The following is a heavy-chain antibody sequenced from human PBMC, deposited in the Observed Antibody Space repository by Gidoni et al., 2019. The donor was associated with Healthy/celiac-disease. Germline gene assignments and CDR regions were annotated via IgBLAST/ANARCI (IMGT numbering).Heavy chain of an antibody. CDR3: ARSIVGATADAFDI. J-gene: IGHJ3*02. V-gene: IGHV1-69*04. CDR1: GGTFSSYA. Sequence: QVQLVQSGAEVKKPGSSVTVSCKASGGTFSSYAISWVRQAPGQGLEWMGRIIPILGIANYAQKFQGRVTITADKSTSTAYMELSSLRSEDTAVYYCARSIVGATADAFDIWGQGTMVTVSS. CDR2: IIPILGIA. D-gene: IGHD1-26*01.